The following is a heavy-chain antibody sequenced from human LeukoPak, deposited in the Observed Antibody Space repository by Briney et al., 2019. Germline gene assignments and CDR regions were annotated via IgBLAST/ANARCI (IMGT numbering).Heavy chain of an antibody. Sequence: ASETLSLTCAVYGGSFSGYYWSWIRQPPGKGLEWIGEINHSGSTNYNPSLKSRVTISVDTSKNQFSLKLSSVTAADTAVYYCARALGIVVVPAAILYWYFDLWGRGTLVTVSS. CDR3: ARALGIVVVPAAILYWYFDL. D-gene: IGHD2-2*03. CDR2: INHSGST. CDR1: GGSFSGYY. V-gene: IGHV4-34*01. J-gene: IGHJ2*01.